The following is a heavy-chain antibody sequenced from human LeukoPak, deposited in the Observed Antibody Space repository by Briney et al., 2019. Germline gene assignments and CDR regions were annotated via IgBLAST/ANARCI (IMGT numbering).Heavy chain of an antibody. J-gene: IGHJ6*02. CDR1: GFTFSDYY. Sequence: GGSLRLSCAASGFTFSDYYMSWIRQAPGKGLEWVSYISSSGSTIYYADSVKGRFTISRDNAKNSLYLQMNSLRAEDTAEYYCATTNPPITMIDGMDVWGQGTTVTVSS. CDR2: ISSSGSTI. V-gene: IGHV3-11*01. D-gene: IGHD3-22*01. CDR3: ATTNPPITMIDGMDV.